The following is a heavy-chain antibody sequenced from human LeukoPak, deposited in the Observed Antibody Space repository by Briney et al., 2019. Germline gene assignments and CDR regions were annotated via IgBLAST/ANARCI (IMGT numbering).Heavy chain of an antibody. CDR3: ARGRGSGSSTYYYYMDV. CDR1: GYTFTGYY. D-gene: IGHD3-10*01. CDR2: INPNSGGT. Sequence: ASVKVSCKASGYTFTGYYMHWVRQAPGQGLEWMGRINPNSGGTNYAQKFQGRVTMTRDTSISTAYMELSSLRSEDTAVYYCARGRGSGSSTYYYYMDVWGKGTTVTVSS. V-gene: IGHV1-2*06. J-gene: IGHJ6*03.